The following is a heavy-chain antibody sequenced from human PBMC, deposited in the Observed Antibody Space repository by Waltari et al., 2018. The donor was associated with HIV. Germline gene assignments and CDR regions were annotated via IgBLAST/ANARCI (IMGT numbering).Heavy chain of an antibody. CDR1: GFSVGSYG. D-gene: IGHD6-19*01. J-gene: IGHJ4*02. CDR2: IWNDGSKK. CDR3: ARDPGTLLIAVAGAFDY. V-gene: IGHV3-33*01. Sequence: QVQLVESGGGVVRPGRSLRLSCAAPGFSVGSYGMTWVRQAPGKGVEWVAVIWNDGSKKDYAGSVKGRFTVSRDTSKNTLYLEMNRLRAEDTAVYHCARDPGTLLIAVAGAFDYWGPGIPVTVSS.